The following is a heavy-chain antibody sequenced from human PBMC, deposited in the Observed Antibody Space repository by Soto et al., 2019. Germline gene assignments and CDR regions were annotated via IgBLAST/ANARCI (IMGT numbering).Heavy chain of an antibody. CDR1: GFTFSSSW. J-gene: IGHJ4*02. D-gene: IGHD7-27*01. Sequence: GGSLRLSCATSGFTFSSSWMSWVRQAPGRGLEWVANIKQDGSEMYYVDSAKGRFTISRDNTKNSLYLQMNSLRAEDTAIYYCARGPTWGGQGTLVTVSS. V-gene: IGHV3-7*01. CDR3: ARGPTW. CDR2: IKQDGSEM.